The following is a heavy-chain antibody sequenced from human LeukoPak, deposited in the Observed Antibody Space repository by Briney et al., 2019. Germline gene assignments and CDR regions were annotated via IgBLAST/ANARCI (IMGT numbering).Heavy chain of an antibody. CDR2: ISYDGSNK. J-gene: IGHJ4*02. CDR1: GFTFSSYG. CDR3: AKDLHSSSWYGIDY. Sequence: PGRSLRLSCAASGFTFSSYGMHWVRQAPGKGLEWVAVISYDGSNKYYADSVKGRFTISRDNSKNTLYLQMNSLRAEDTAVYYCAKDLHSSSWYGIDYWGQGTLVTVSS. D-gene: IGHD6-13*01. V-gene: IGHV3-30*18.